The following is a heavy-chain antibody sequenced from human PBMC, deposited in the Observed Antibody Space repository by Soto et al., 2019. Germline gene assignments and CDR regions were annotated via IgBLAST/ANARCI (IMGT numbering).Heavy chain of an antibody. D-gene: IGHD6-19*01. V-gene: IGHV3-48*01. CDR3: ATEGSMAVPGVFAD. CDR2: INAASNYI. J-gene: IGHJ4*02. Sequence: QLVESGGGLVQPGGSQRLSCVVSEFTFSAFTMSWVRQAPGKGLEWVSYINAASNYIYYADSVKGRFTISRDNAKNSLYLQMNSLRAEDTAIYYCATEGSMAVPGVFADWGQGTLVTVSS. CDR1: EFTFSAFT.